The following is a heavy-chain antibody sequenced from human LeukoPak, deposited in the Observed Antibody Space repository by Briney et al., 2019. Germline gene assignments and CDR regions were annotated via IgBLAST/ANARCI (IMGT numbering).Heavy chain of an antibody. CDR1: GFTLSNYS. D-gene: IGHD4-17*01. V-gene: IGHV3-21*01. CDR3: ARDLAYGDDGL. J-gene: IGHJ4*02. Sequence: GGSLRLACAASGFTLSNYSVNWVRQAPGKGLEWVAFISSSSSYIFYADSLKGRFTISRDNAKNSLYLQMNSLRADDTAVYYCARDLAYGDDGLWGQGTLVTVSS. CDR2: ISSSSSYI.